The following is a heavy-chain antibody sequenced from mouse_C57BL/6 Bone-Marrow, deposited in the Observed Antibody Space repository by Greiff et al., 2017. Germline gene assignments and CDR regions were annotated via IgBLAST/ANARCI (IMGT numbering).Heavy chain of an antibody. Sequence: QVQLQQSGAELVRPGTSVKVSCKASGYAFTNYLIEWVKQRPGQGLEWIGVINPGSGGTNYNEKFKGKATLTADKSSSTAYLQLSSLTSEDSAVYFCARGLYGNYGAYWGQGTLVTVSA. J-gene: IGHJ3*01. CDR3: ARGLYGNYGAY. CDR2: INPGSGGT. CDR1: GYAFTNYL. D-gene: IGHD2-1*01. V-gene: IGHV1-54*01.